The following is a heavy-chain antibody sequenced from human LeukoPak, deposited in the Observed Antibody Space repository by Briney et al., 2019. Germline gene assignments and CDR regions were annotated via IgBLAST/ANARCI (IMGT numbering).Heavy chain of an antibody. V-gene: IGHV4-30-4*01. D-gene: IGHD3-3*01. Sequence: SETLSLTCTVSGGSISSGDYYWSWIRQPPGKGLEWIGYIYYSGSTYYNPSLKSRVTISVDTSKNQFSLKLSSVTAADMAVYYCARVELYYDFWSGYYTRYYFDYWGQGTLVTVSS. CDR2: IYYSGST. J-gene: IGHJ4*02. CDR3: ARVELYYDFWSGYYTRYYFDY. CDR1: GGSISSGDYY.